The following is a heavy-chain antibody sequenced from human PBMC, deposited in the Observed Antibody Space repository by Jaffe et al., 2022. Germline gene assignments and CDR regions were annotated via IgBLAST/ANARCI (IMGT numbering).Heavy chain of an antibody. CDR3: ARDPPSYCSGGSCYYIQLPNYYYYYMDV. CDR1: GYTFTSYG. J-gene: IGHJ6*03. V-gene: IGHV1-18*01. CDR2: ISAYNGNT. Sequence: QVQLVQSGAEVKKPGASVKVSCKASGYTFTSYGISWVRQAPGQGLEWMGWISAYNGNTNYAQKLQGRVTMTTDTSTSTAYMELRSLRSDDTAVYYCARDPPSYCSGGSCYYIQLPNYYYYYMDVWGKGTTVTVSS. D-gene: IGHD2-15*01.